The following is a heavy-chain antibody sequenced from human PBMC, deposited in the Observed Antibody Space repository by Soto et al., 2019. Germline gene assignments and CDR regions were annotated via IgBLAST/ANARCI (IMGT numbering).Heavy chain of an antibody. V-gene: IGHV1-69*01. CDR1: GATFRTNP. J-gene: IGHJ4*02. Sequence: QVQLVQSGAEVKKPGSSVKVSCKVSGATFRTNPIAWVRQAPGQGLEWMGGIVPMSGTPKYAQKFQDRVTIIAEDSTSTAYMELRTLSSEDTAIYYCARKGGGDCPGGGCFSLDFWGQGTLITVSS. CDR2: IVPMSGTP. CDR3: ARKGGGDCPGGGCFSLDF. D-gene: IGHD2-15*01.